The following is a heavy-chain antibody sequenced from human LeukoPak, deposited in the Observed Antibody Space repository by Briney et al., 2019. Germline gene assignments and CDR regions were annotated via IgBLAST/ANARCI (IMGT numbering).Heavy chain of an antibody. V-gene: IGHV4-4*09. J-gene: IGHJ4*02. Sequence: PSETLSLTCTVSNGSISSYHWSWVRQPPGKGLEWIGYILTSGTTNYNPSLKSRLTISVDTSKNQFTLKLSFVTAADTAVYYCARGGSKTRYQLLPFDYWGQGTLVTVSS. D-gene: IGHD2-2*01. CDR1: NGSISSYH. CDR2: ILTSGTT. CDR3: ARGGSKTRYQLLPFDY.